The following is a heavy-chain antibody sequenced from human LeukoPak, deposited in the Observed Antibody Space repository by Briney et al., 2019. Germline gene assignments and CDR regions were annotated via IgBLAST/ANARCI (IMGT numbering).Heavy chain of an antibody. Sequence: GGSLRLSCAASGFSFSSYAMNWVRQAPGKGLEWVSTITGSGGSTYDADSVKGRFTIPRDNSKNTLYLQMNSLRAEDTAVYYCAKCPTRAFDIWGQGTMVTVSS. CDR3: AKCPTRAFDI. V-gene: IGHV3-23*01. J-gene: IGHJ3*02. CDR2: ITGSGGST. CDR1: GFSFSSYA.